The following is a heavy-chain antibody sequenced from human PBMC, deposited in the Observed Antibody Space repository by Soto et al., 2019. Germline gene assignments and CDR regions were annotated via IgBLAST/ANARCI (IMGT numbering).Heavy chain of an antibody. CDR2: ITGSGGST. Sequence: GGSLRLSCAASGFTFSSYAMSWVRQAPGKGLEWVSSITGSGGSTYNADSVKGRFTISRDNSKNTLYLHMNSLRAEDTALYFWSKGATTRITMVHYWGQGTLVTVSS. J-gene: IGHJ4*02. CDR1: GFTFSSYA. D-gene: IGHD3-10*01. V-gene: IGHV3-23*01. CDR3: SKGATTRITMVHY.